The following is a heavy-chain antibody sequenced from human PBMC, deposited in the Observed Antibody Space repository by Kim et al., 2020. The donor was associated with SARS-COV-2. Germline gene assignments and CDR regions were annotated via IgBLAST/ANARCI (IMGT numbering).Heavy chain of an antibody. CDR2: INWNGGST. J-gene: IGHJ6*02. D-gene: IGHD3-10*01. CDR3: ARRGPITMVRGVIIRDYYYYGMDV. Sequence: GGSLRLSCAASGFTFDDYGMSWVRQAPGKGLEWVSGINWNGGSTGYSDSVKGRFTISRDNAKNSLYLQMNSLRAEDTALYYCARRGPITMVRGVIIRDYYYYGMDVWGQGTTVTVSS. CDR1: GFTFDDYG. V-gene: IGHV3-20*04.